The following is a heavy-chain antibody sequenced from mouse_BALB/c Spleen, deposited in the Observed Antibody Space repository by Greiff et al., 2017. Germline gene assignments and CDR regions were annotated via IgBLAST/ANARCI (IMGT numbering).Heavy chain of an antibody. CDR1: GDSITSGY. V-gene: IGHV3-8*02. Sequence: EVQRQESGPSLVKPSPSLSLTCSVTGDSITSGYWNWIRKFPGNKLEYMGYISYSGSTYYNPSLKSRISITRDTYKNQYYLQLNSVTTEDTATYYCARDHYYGSSYWYFDVWGAGTTVTVSA. J-gene: IGHJ1*01. CDR3: ARDHYYGSSYWYFDV. D-gene: IGHD1-1*01. CDR2: ISYSGST.